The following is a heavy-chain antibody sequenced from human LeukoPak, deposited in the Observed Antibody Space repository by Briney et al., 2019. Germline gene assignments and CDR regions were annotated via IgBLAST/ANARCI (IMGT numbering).Heavy chain of an antibody. J-gene: IGHJ4*02. CDR1: GGSFSGYY. CDR3: ARAGLAAAGTRPLDY. V-gene: IGHV4-34*01. CDR2: INHSGST. D-gene: IGHD6-13*01. Sequence: SETLSLTCAVYGGSFSGYYWSWIRQPPGKGLGWIGEINHSGSTNYNPSLKSRVTISVDTPKNQFSLKLSSVTAADTAVYYCARAGLAAAGTRPLDYWGQGTLVTVSS.